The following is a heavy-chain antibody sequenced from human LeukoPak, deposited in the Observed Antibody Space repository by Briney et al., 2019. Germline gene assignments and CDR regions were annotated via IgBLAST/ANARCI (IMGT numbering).Heavy chain of an antibody. CDR2: IYYSGST. V-gene: IGHV4-59*01. CDR3: AREHPGYCSGGSCPTGALY. CDR1: GGSISSYF. D-gene: IGHD2-15*01. Sequence: SETLSLTCTVSGGSISSYFWSWIRQPPGKGLEWIGYIYYSGSTNYNPSLKSRVTISVDTSKNQFSLKLTSVTAADTAVYYCAREHPGYCSGGSCPTGALYWGQGTLVTVSS. J-gene: IGHJ4*02.